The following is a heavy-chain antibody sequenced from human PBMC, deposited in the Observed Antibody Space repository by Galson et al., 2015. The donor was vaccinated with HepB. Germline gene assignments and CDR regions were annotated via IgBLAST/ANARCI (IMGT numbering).Heavy chain of an antibody. J-gene: IGHJ4*02. D-gene: IGHD2-15*01. CDR2: MNPDGREK. V-gene: IGHV3-7*03. CDR3: ATEWECGGGTCYHADKDF. CDR1: GFTFSNYW. Sequence: LRLSCAASGFTFSNYWMSWVRQPPGKGLEWVANMNPDGREKYYVDSMKGRFTISRDNARNSVYLQMNNLRAEDTAVYYCATEWECGGGTCYHADKDFWGQGTLVTVSS.